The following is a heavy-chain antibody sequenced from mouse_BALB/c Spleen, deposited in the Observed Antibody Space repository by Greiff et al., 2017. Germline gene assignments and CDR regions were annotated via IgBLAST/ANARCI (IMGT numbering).Heavy chain of an antibody. CDR3: TRSLYGSSFDY. V-gene: IGHV6-6*02. J-gene: IGHJ2*01. CDR1: GFTFSNYW. Sequence: DVMLVESGGGLVQPGGSMKLSCVASGFTFSNYWMNWVRQSPEKGLEWVAEIRLKSNNYATHYAESVKGRFTISRDDSKSSVYLQMNNLRAEDTGIYYCTRSLYGSSFDYWGQGTTLTVSS. D-gene: IGHD1-1*01. CDR2: IRLKSNNYAT.